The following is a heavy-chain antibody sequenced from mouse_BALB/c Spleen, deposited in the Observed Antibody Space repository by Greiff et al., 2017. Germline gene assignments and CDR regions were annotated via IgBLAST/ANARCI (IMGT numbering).Heavy chain of an antibody. J-gene: IGHJ2*01. CDR2: INPSNGRT. CDR1: GYTFTSYW. Sequence: QVQLQQPGAELVKPGASVKLSCKASGYTFTSYWMHWVKQRPGQGLEWIGEINPSNGRTNYNEKFKSKATLTVDKSSSTAYMQLSSLTSEDSAVYYCARYFDYWGQGTTLTVPS. CDR3: ARYFDY. V-gene: IGHV1S81*02.